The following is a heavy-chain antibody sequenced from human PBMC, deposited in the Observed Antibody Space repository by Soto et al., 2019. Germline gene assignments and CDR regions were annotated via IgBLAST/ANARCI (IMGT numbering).Heavy chain of an antibody. CDR1: GFTFSSYG. Sequence: QVQLVESGGGVVQPGRSLRLSCAASGFTFSSYGMHWVRQAPGKGLEWVAVISYDGSNKYYADSVKGRFTISRDNSKNALYLPRSSLGAEDTAVYYCAKDVVVGATTGLGDYYYYYGMDVWGQGTTGTVSS. CDR2: ISYDGSNK. V-gene: IGHV3-30*18. D-gene: IGHD1-26*01. CDR3: AKDVVVGATTGLGDYYYYYGMDV. J-gene: IGHJ6*02.